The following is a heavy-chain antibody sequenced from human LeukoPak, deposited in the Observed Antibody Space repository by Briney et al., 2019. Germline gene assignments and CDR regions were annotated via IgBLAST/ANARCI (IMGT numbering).Heavy chain of an antibody. J-gene: IGHJ5*02. CDR2: IIPILGIA. CDR3: ARGVRRITIFGVVPGVSWFDP. CDR1: GGTFSSYA. V-gene: IGHV1-69*04. D-gene: IGHD3-3*01. Sequence: GASVKVSCKASGGTFSSYAISWVRQAPGQGLEWMGRIIPILGIANYAQKFQGRVTITADKSTSTAYMELSSLRSEDTAVYYCARGVRRITIFGVVPGVSWFDPWGQGTLVTVSS.